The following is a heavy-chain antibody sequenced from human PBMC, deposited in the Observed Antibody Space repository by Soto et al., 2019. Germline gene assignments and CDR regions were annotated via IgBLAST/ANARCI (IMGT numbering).Heavy chain of an antibody. CDR3: ASLRIEA. J-gene: IGHJ5*02. CDR2: IKPDGGDK. Sequence: EVQLVESGGGLVQPEGSLRLSCAASGFTFSDYWMNWVRQAPGKGLEWVANIKPDGGDKYYVDSVKGRFTISRDNAKNSLYLQMNSLRAEDTAVYYCASLRIEAWGQGTLVTVSS. CDR1: GFTFSDYW. V-gene: IGHV3-7*05.